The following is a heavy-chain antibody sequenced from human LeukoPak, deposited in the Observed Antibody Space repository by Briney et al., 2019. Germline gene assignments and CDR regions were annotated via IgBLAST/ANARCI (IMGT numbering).Heavy chain of an antibody. J-gene: IGHJ3*02. CDR2: ISAYNGNT. D-gene: IGHD2-2*01. V-gene: IGHV1-18*01. CDR1: GYTFTSYG. CDR3: AGVVPAATGVDAFDI. Sequence: ASVKVSCKASGYTFTSYGISWVRQAPGQGLEWMGWISAYNGNTNYAQKLQGRVTMTTDTSTSTAYMELGSLRSDDTAVYYCAGVVPAATGVDAFDIWGQGTMVTVSS.